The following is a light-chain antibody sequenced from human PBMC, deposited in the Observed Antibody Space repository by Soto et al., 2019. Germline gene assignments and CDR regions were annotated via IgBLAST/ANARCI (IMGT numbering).Light chain of an antibody. CDR1: QTVGTN. CDR3: QQYNKWPPFT. V-gene: IGKV3-15*01. Sequence: EVVLTQSPATLSVSPGERATLSCRASQTVGTNLAWYQQRPGQAPRLLIYGASTRATGIPARFSGSGSGSEFTLTISSLQSDEFAVYYCQQYNKWPPFTFGPGTRVDNK. CDR2: GAS. J-gene: IGKJ3*01.